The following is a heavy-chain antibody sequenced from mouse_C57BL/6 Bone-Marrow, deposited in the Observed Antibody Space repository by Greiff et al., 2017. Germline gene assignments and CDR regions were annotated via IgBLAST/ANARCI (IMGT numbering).Heavy chain of an antibody. CDR1: GYTFTSYD. Sequence: VQLQQSGPELVKPGASVKLSCKASGYTFTSYDINWVKQRPGQGLEWIGWIYPRDGSTKYNEKFKGKATLTVDTSSSTAYMELHSLTSEDSAVYFCAREDFYGSSYGFAYWGQGTLVTVSA. CDR2: IYPRDGST. D-gene: IGHD1-1*01. J-gene: IGHJ3*01. V-gene: IGHV1-85*01. CDR3: AREDFYGSSYGFAY.